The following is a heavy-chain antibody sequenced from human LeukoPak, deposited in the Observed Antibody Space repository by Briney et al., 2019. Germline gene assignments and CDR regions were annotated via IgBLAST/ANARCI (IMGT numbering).Heavy chain of an antibody. Sequence: GASVKVSCKASGYTFTSYYMHWVRQATGQGLEWMGIINPSGGSTSYAQKFQGRVTMTRDMSTSTVYMELSSLRSEDTAVYYCARGAFRQLLGLGGAFDIWGQGTMVTVSS. CDR1: GYTFTSYY. CDR2: INPSGGST. D-gene: IGHD6-19*01. J-gene: IGHJ3*02. V-gene: IGHV1-46*01. CDR3: ARGAFRQLLGLGGAFDI.